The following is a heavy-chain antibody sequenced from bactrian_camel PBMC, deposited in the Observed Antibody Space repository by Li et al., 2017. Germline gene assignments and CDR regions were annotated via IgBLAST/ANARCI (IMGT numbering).Heavy chain of an antibody. Sequence: VQLVESGGGSVQAGGSLRLSCEHSGYTYTGKCMGWFRQAPGKEREGVALVYTGGSYTYYTDSVKGRFTISRDNAKDTLYLQMNSLKIEDTAVYYCALGSSRQATMTARGKGTQVTVS. V-gene: IGHV3S1*01. CDR2: VYTGGSYT. CDR1: GYTYTGKC. J-gene: IGHJ4*01. D-gene: IGHD3*01.